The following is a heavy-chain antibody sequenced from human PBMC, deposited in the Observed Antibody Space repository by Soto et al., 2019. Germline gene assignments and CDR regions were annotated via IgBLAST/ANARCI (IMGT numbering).Heavy chain of an antibody. CDR1: GFSFSNYW. D-gene: IGHD6-13*01. CDR2: IKTDGSTT. V-gene: IGHV3-74*01. Sequence: PGGSLRLSCAASGFSFSNYWMYWVRQTPGKGLVWVSRIKTDGSTTTYADSVKGRFTISRDNAKNTVYLQMNSLRAEDTAVYYCARRAEDRKKYYDGMDVWGQGTTVTVSS. CDR3: ARRAEDRKKYYDGMDV. J-gene: IGHJ6*02.